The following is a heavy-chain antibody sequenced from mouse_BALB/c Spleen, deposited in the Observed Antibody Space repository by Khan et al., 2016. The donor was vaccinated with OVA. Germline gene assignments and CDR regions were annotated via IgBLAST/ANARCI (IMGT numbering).Heavy chain of an antibody. CDR3: ARRNYFGYTFAY. Sequence: QVQLQQSGTELARPGASVKLSCKASGYIFTDYYINWVKQKTGQGLEWIGEISPGSDDIYYNKKFKGKATLTADKSSSTAYMQLSSLTSEDSAVYFCARRNYFGYTFAYWGQGTLVTVSA. D-gene: IGHD1-2*01. J-gene: IGHJ3*01. CDR1: GYIFTDYY. V-gene: IGHV1-77*01. CDR2: ISPGSDDI.